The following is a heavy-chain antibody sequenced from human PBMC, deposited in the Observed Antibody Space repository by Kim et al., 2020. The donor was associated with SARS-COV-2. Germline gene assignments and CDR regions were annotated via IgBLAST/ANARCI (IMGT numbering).Heavy chain of an antibody. D-gene: IGHD4-17*01. V-gene: IGHV4-34*01. CDR3: ARGPTVTTRYYYGMDV. Sequence: PSLKSRVTISVDTSKNLFSLKLSSVTAADTAVYYCARGPTVTTRYYYGMDVWGQGTTVTVSS. J-gene: IGHJ6*02.